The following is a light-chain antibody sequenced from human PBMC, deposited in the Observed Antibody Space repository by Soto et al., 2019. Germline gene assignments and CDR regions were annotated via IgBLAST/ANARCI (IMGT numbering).Light chain of an antibody. Sequence: DIQMTQSPSPLSASVGDRVTITCRASQTISSWLAWYQQKPGKAPNLLTYDASTLERGVPSRFSGTGSGTEFTLTIDRLQPDDFATYYCQQYHTSSLTVGQGTLLE. V-gene: IGKV1-5*01. J-gene: IGKJ5*01. CDR3: QQYHTSSLT. CDR2: DAS. CDR1: QTISSW.